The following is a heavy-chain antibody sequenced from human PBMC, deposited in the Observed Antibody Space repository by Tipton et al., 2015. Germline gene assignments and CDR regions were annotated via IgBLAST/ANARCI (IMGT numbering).Heavy chain of an antibody. D-gene: IGHD6-19*01. Sequence: RSLRLSCVASGFMFDDYAMHWARQAPGKGLEWVSGIGWNNGNIDYADSVKGRFTISRDNAKNSLFLQMNSLTDEDTALYFCAKDKIAGYSSYYYGMDVWGQGTTVTVSS. J-gene: IGHJ6*01. V-gene: IGHV3-9*01. CDR3: AKDKIAGYSSYYYGMDV. CDR2: IGWNNGNI. CDR1: GFMFDDYA.